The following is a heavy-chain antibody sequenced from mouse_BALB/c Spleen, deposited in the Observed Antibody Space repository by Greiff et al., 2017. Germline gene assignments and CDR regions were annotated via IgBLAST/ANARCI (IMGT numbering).Heavy chain of an antibody. CDR1: GFNIKDYY. J-gene: IGHJ2*01. CDR2: IDPGNGDT. Sequence: VQLQQSGAELVRSGASVKLSCTASGFNIKDYYMHWVKQRPEQGLEWIGWIDPGNGDTEYAPKFQGKATMTADTSSNTAYLQLSSLTSEDTAVYYCDAVDYWGQGTTLTVSS. CDR3: DAVDY. V-gene: IGHV14-4*02.